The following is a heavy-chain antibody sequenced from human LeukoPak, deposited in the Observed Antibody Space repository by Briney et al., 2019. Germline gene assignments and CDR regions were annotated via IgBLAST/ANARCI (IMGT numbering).Heavy chain of an antibody. V-gene: IGHV1-8*01. CDR1: GYTFTSYD. CDR2: MNPNSGNT. D-gene: IGHD1-26*01. Sequence: ASVKVSCKASGYTFTSYDINWVRQATGQGLEWMGWMNPNSGNTGYARKFQGRVTMTRNTSIGTAYMELSSLRSEDTAVYYCARVGQWEPLDYWGQGTLVTVSS. J-gene: IGHJ4*02. CDR3: ARVGQWEPLDY.